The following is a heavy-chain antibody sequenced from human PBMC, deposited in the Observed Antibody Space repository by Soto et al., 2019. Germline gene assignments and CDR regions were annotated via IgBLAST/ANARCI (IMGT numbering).Heavy chain of an antibody. CDR3: ARRRYDYVWGSYRYGSDAFDI. Sequence: QVQLQESGQGLVKPSQTLSLTCTVSGGSISSGGYYWSWIRQHPGKGLEWIGYIYYSGSTYYNPSLKSRVTISVDTSKNQFSLKLSSVTAADTAVYYCARRRYDYVWGSYRYGSDAFDIWGQGTMVTVSS. D-gene: IGHD3-16*02. CDR1: GGSISSGGYY. CDR2: IYYSGST. J-gene: IGHJ3*02. V-gene: IGHV4-31*03.